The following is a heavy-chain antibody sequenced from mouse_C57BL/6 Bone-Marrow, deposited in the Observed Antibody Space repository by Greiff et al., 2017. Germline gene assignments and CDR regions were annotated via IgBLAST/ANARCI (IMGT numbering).Heavy chain of an antibody. Sequence: EVMLVESGGGLVQPGGSLKLSCAASGFTFSDYYMYWVRQTPEKRLEWVAYISNGGGSTYYPDTVKGRFTISRDNAKNTLYLQMSRLKSEDTAMYYCARRGDPYYFDYWGQGTTLTDSS. CDR1: GFTFSDYY. V-gene: IGHV5-12*01. CDR3: ARRGDPYYFDY. J-gene: IGHJ2*01. D-gene: IGHD2-13*01. CDR2: ISNGGGST.